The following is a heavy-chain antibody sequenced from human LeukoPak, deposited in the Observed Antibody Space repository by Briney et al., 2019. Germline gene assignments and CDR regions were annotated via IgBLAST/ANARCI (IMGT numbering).Heavy chain of an antibody. J-gene: IGHJ4*02. D-gene: IGHD3-22*01. Sequence: SETLSLTCAVYGGSFSGYYWSWIRQPPGKGLEWIGEINHSGSTNYNPSLKSRVTISVDTSKNQFSLELSSVTAADTAVYYCASGRSDYYDSSGYYPRGFDYWGQGTLVTVSS. CDR3: ASGRSDYYDSSGYYPRGFDY. CDR2: INHSGST. CDR1: GGSFSGYY. V-gene: IGHV4-34*01.